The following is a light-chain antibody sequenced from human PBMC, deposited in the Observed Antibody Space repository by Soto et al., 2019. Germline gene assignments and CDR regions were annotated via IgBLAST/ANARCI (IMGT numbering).Light chain of an antibody. V-gene: IGKV3-20*01. CDR3: QQYGSPWT. CDR1: QSVSSSY. CDR2: GAS. J-gene: IGKJ1*01. Sequence: EIVVTQSPGTLSLSPGERATLSCRASQSVSSSYLAWYQQKPGQAPRLLIYGASSRATGIPDRFSGSGSGTDFALSISRLEPEGFAVYYCQQYGSPWTFGQGTKVEIK.